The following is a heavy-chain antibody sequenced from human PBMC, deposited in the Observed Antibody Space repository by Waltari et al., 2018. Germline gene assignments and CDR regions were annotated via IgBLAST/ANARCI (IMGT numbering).Heavy chain of an antibody. CDR2: IKQDGSEK. J-gene: IGHJ4*02. D-gene: IGHD6-13*01. CDR1: GLSFSNYW. CDR3: TGRGRDSSWYWRD. Sequence: EVQLVESGGGLAQPGGSLRLSCAASGLSFSNYWMTWARQASGEGPEWVANIKQDGSEKYDMDSVQGRFTISRDNAKNSLYLQMNNLGVEDTAVYYCTGRGRDSSWYWRDWGQGTLVTVSS. V-gene: IGHV3-7*01.